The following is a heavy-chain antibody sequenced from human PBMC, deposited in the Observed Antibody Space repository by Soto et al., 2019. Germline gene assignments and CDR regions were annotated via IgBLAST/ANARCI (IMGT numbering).Heavy chain of an antibody. Sequence: GGSLRLSCAASGFTFSNYAMHWVRQAPGKGLEWVAIIYFDGSYKYYSDSVKGRFTISRDNSNNTLYLQLRSLRAEDTAVYYCARDPSTYCTSTSCYLGRLDYWGQGTLVTVSS. CDR3: ARDPSTYCTSTSCYLGRLDY. V-gene: IGHV3-33*01. J-gene: IGHJ4*02. CDR1: GFTFSNYA. CDR2: IYFDGSYK. D-gene: IGHD2-2*01.